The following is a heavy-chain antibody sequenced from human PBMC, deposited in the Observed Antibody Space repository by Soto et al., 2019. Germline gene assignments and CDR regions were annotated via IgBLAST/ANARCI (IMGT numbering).Heavy chain of an antibody. CDR1: GFTFSSYA. Sequence: GGSLRLSCAASGFTFSSYAMSWVRQAPGKGLEWVSAISGSGGSTYYADSVKGRFTISRDNSKNTLYLQMNSLRAEDTAVYYCAKPDGSGKNYYYYGMDVWGQGTTVTVS. CDR3: AKPDGSGKNYYYYGMDV. J-gene: IGHJ6*02. CDR2: ISGSGGST. D-gene: IGHD3-10*01. V-gene: IGHV3-23*01.